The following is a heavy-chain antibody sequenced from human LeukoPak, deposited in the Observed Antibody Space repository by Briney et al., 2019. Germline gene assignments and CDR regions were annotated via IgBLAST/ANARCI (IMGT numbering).Heavy chain of an antibody. V-gene: IGHV4-39*01. CDR2: IYYSGNT. CDR3: ARGPLDTAVATYYFDY. CDR1: GGSISNTRRTCY. Sequence: PETLSLTCTVSGGSISNTRRTCYWGWIRQPPGKGLEWIGTIYYSGNTYYNPSLKSRLSIFVDTSKNQFSLKLSSVTAADTAVYYCARGPLDTAVATYYFDYWAQGTLVTVSS. D-gene: IGHD5-18*01. J-gene: IGHJ4*02.